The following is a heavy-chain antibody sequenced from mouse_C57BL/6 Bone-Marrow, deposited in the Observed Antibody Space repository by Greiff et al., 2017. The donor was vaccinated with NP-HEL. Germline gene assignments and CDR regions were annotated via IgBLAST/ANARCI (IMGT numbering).Heavy chain of an antibody. Sequence: QVQLQQPGAELVKPGASVKLSCKASGSTFTSYWMHWVKQRPGRGLEWIGRIDPNRCGTKYTATFKSKATLTLDKPSSTAYMQLSSLTSEDSAVYYCARRYYGSSPYYAMDYWGQGTSVTVSS. CDR3: ARRYYGSSPYYAMDY. V-gene: IGHV1-72*01. D-gene: IGHD1-1*01. CDR2: IDPNRCGT. CDR1: GSTFTSYW. J-gene: IGHJ4*01.